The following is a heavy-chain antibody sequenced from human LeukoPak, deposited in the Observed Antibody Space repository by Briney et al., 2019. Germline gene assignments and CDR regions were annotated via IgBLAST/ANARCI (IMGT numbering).Heavy chain of an antibody. CDR1: GFTFSSYW. Sequence: PGGSLRLSCAAPGFTFSSYWMSWVRQAPGKGLEWIGSIYQSGNTYYNASLKSRVTISVDTSKNQFSLKLSSVTAADTAVYYCAQGPSGYWGQGTLVTVSS. CDR2: IYQSGNT. CDR3: AQGPSGY. D-gene: IGHD3-10*01. V-gene: IGHV4-38-2*01. J-gene: IGHJ4*02.